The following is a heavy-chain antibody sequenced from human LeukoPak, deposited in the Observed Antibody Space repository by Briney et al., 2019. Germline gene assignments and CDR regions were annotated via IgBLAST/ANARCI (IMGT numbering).Heavy chain of an antibody. D-gene: IGHD7-27*01. Sequence: GGSLRLSCAASGFTFSSSAIHWVRQAPGKGLEWVAAISYGKNNEYYADSVKGRFTVSRDNSKNTLYLAMNNLRAEDTAVYYCVRDRSTGDKYFDYWGQGTLVTVSS. CDR3: VRDRSTGDKYFDY. J-gene: IGHJ4*02. V-gene: IGHV3-30-3*01. CDR2: ISYGKNNE. CDR1: GFTFSSSA.